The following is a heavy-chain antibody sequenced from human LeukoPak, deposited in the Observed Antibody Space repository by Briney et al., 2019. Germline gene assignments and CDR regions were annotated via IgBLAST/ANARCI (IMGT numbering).Heavy chain of an antibody. Sequence: GGSLRLSCVASGLPIADFAMHWVRQAPGKGLEWVSAISGSGGSTYYADSMKGRFTISRDNSQNTLYLQMNSLRAEDTAVYYCAKDPWDSSGFDYWGQGTLVTVSS. J-gene: IGHJ4*02. CDR1: GLPIADFA. D-gene: IGHD6-19*01. V-gene: IGHV3-23*01. CDR3: AKDPWDSSGFDY. CDR2: ISGSGGST.